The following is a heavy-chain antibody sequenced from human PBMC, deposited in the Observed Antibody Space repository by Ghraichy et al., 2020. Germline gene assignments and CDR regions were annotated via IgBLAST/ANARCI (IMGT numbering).Heavy chain of an antibody. V-gene: IGHV6-1*01. CDR2: TYYRSKWYN. CDR3: ARTTSDWRSFAS. Sequence: SETLSLPCAISGDSVSSNSAAWNWIRQSPSRGLEWLGRTYYRSKWYNDYAVSVRGRIIISPDTSKNQFSLQLNSVTPEDTAVYSCARTTSDWRSFASWGQGTLVTVSS. CDR1: GDSVSSNSAA. J-gene: IGHJ4*02. D-gene: IGHD6-19*01.